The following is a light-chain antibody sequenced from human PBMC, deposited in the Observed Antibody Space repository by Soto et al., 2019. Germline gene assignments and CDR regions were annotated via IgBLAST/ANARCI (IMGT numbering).Light chain of an antibody. CDR1: SSDDGGYNY. J-gene: IGLJ3*02. Sequence: SALTQPPSASGSPGRSVTISCTGTSSDDGGYNYVSWYQQYPGRAPKLMIYEVTKRPSGVPDRFSGSKSGNTASLTVSGLQAEDEADYYCSSYAASNNFYFVFGGGTKVTVL. CDR2: EVT. V-gene: IGLV2-8*01. CDR3: SSYAASNNFYFV.